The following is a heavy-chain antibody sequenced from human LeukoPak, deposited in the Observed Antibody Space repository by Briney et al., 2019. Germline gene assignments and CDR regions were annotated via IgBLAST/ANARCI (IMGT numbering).Heavy chain of an antibody. V-gene: IGHV3-23*01. Sequence: SGGSLRLSCVASGFTFGSYSMNWVRQAPGKGLEWVSAISGSGGSTYYADSVKGRFTISRDNSKNTLYLQMNSLRAEDTAVYYCAKVHVLRFLEWLSYFDYWGQGTLVTVSS. CDR1: GFTFGSYS. D-gene: IGHD3-3*01. J-gene: IGHJ4*02. CDR2: ISGSGGST. CDR3: AKVHVLRFLEWLSYFDY.